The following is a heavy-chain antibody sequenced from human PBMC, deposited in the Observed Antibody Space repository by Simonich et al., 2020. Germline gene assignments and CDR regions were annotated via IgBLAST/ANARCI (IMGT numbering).Heavy chain of an antibody. CDR1: GFTLSSYW. CDR2: SNGDGGST. CDR3: ARNRLDY. J-gene: IGHJ4*02. V-gene: IGHV3-74*01. Sequence: EVQLVESGGGLVQPGGSLRLSCAASGFTLSSYWMHWVRHAPGKGLVGVNWSNGDGGSTSYANAVKCRVTITRDNAKNTLYLQMNSLRAEDTAVYYCARNRLDYWGQGTLVTVSS.